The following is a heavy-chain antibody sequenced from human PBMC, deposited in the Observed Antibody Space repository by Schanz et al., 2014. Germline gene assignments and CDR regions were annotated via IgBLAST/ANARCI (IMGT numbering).Heavy chain of an antibody. Sequence: VQLQQWGAGRLRPAETLSLTCAVYGGSVSGYFWTWIRQSPRKGLEWIGEVSYSGSAHYNPSLTSRLTISMDASKSQLSLKRKSVSAADTAVYYCARGGRYCSGGGCHYPYNYYGMDVWGQGTTVTVSS. D-gene: IGHD2-15*01. CDR3: ARGGRYCSGGGCHYPYNYYGMDV. J-gene: IGHJ6*02. CDR2: VSYSGSA. V-gene: IGHV4-34*01. CDR1: GGSVSGYF.